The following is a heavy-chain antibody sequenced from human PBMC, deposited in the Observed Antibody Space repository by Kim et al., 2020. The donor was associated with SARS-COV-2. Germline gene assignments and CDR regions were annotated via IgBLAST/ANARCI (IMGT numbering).Heavy chain of an antibody. CDR1: GYTLTELS. Sequence: ASVKVSCKVSGYTLTELSMHWVRQAPGKGLEWMGGFDPEDGETIYAQKFQGRVTMTEDTSTDTAYMELSSLRSEDTAVYYCATEANYDILTGYFGVGWFDPWGQGTLVTVSS. V-gene: IGHV1-24*01. D-gene: IGHD3-9*01. J-gene: IGHJ5*02. CDR3: ATEANYDILTGYFGVGWFDP. CDR2: FDPEDGET.